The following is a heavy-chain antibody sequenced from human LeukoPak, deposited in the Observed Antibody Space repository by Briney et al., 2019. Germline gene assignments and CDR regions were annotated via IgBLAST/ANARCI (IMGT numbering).Heavy chain of an antibody. Sequence: GASVKVSCKASGYTFTSYAMNWVRQAPGQGLEWMGWINTNTGNPTYAQGFTGRFVFSLDTSVSTAYLQISSLKAEDTAVYYCAREELDDYVWGSYRSHFDYWGQGTLVTVSS. CDR2: INTNTGNP. CDR1: GYTFTSYA. V-gene: IGHV7-4-1*02. J-gene: IGHJ4*02. D-gene: IGHD3-16*02. CDR3: AREELDDYVWGSYRSHFDY.